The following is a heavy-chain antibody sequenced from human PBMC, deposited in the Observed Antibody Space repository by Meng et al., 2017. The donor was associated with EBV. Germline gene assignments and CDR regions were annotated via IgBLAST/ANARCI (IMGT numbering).Heavy chain of an antibody. CDR2: LIPMSDAP. CDR1: GGTFRSDA. D-gene: IGHD3-10*01. V-gene: IGHV1-69*01. J-gene: IGHJ4*02. Sequence: QVRLGQSGAEVKKPGSSVKVSCKTLGGTFRSDAVSWVRQAPGQGLEWMGGLIPMSDAPHYAQKFQGRVTMTADESTNTHYMDLSGLRFEDTAVYYCASESGRGFTPDYWGQGTLVTVSS. CDR3: ASESGRGFTPDY.